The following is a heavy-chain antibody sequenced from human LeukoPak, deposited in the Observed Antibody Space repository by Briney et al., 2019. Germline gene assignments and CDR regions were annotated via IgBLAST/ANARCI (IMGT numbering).Heavy chain of an antibody. J-gene: IGHJ4*02. CDR2: ISGSGDST. CDR3: AKDPNYDFWSGYLDY. V-gene: IGHV3-23*01. D-gene: IGHD3-3*01. Sequence: GGSLRLSCAASGFTFSSYAMSWDRQAAGKGLEWVSAISGSGDSTYHADSVKGRFTISRDNSKNTLFLQMNSLRAEDTAIYYCAKDPNYDFWSGYLDYWGQGTLVTVSS. CDR1: GFTFSSYA.